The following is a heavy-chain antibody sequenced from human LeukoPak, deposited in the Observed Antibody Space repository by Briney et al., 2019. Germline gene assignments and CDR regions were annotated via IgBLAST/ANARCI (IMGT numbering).Heavy chain of an antibody. CDR1: DGFISSNHW. J-gene: IGHJ6*02. CDR2: INHNGNVN. CDR3: ARGGGLDV. D-gene: IGHD3-16*01. V-gene: IGHV3-7*03. Sequence: ETLSLTCVVSDGFISSNHWWSWVRQPPGKGLEWVASINHNGNVNYYVDSVKGRFTISRDNAKNSLYLQMSNLRAEDTAVYFCARGGGLDVWGQGATVTVSS.